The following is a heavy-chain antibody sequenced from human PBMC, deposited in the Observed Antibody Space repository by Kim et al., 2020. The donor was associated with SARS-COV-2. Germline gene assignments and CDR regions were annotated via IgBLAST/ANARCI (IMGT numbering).Heavy chain of an antibody. Sequence: SETLSLTCAVYGGSFSGYYWSWIRQPPGKGLEWIGEINHSGSTNYNPSLKSRVTISVDTSKNQFSLKLSSVTTADTAVYYCARVARITMVRGVKLVAFDIWGQGTMVTVSS. CDR3: ARVARITMVRGVKLVAFDI. V-gene: IGHV4-34*01. D-gene: IGHD3-10*01. CDR1: GGSFSGYY. CDR2: INHSGST. J-gene: IGHJ3*02.